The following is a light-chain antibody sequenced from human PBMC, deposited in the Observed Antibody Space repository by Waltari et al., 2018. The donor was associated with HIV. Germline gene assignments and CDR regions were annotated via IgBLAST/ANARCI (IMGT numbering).Light chain of an antibody. CDR3: NSYAGSNKSYV. V-gene: IGLV2-8*01. J-gene: IGLJ1*01. CDR1: TSDIGGYNY. CDR2: DVT. Sequence: QSALTQPPSASGSPGQSVTISCTGTTSDIGGYNYVPWYQQHPGEAPRLIIYDVTKRPSGVPDRFSGSKSGNTASLTVSGLQAEDEAEYYCNSYAGSNKSYVFGTGTKVTVL.